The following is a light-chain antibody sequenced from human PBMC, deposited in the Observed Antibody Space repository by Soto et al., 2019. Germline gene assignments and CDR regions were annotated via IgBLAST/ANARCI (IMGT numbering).Light chain of an antibody. V-gene: IGKV3-11*01. CDR2: DAS. CDR3: QQRSSWPTMYT. Sequence: EIVLTQSPATLSLSPGERATLSCRASQSVSSYFAWYQQKPGQAPRLLIYDASNRATGIPARFSGSGSGKDFTLTISSLEPEDFAVYYCQQRSSWPTMYTFGRGTKLEIK. CDR1: QSVSSY. J-gene: IGKJ2*01.